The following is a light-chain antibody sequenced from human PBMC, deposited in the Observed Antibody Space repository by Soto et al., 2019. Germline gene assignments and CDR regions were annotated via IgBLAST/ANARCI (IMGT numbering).Light chain of an antibody. CDR1: SGHSSYA. V-gene: IGLV4-69*01. CDR2: LDSDGSH. Sequence: QLVLTQSPSASASLGASVKLTCTLSSGHSSYAIAWHQQQQEQGPRPLMKLDSDGSHTQGDAIPDRSSGSSAGAERYLTISSLPSEDEADYYRQTWGTGIHVVFGGGTKLTV. J-gene: IGLJ2*01. CDR3: QTWGTGIHVV.